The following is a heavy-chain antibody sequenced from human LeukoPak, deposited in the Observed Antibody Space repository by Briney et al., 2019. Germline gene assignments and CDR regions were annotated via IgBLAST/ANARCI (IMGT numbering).Heavy chain of an antibody. Sequence: GSLRPSCAASGFTFRSFSMNWVRQAPGKGLEWVSFITGSSSTIYYADSVKGRFTISRDNAKNSLYLQMNSLRAEDTAVYYCASCSSTNCYWGQGTLVTVSS. CDR2: ITGSSSTI. J-gene: IGHJ4*02. V-gene: IGHV3-48*01. CDR1: GFTFRSFS. CDR3: ASCSSTNCY. D-gene: IGHD2-2*01.